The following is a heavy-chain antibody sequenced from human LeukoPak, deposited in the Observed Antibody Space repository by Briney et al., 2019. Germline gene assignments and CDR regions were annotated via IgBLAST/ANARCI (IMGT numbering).Heavy chain of an antibody. D-gene: IGHD2-2*01. J-gene: IGHJ5*02. Sequence: SETLSLTCAVYGGSFSDYYWSWIRQPPGKGLEYIGEINHSGITNYNPSLMSRVTISVDTSKNQFSLKLSSVTAADTAVYYCARDRGYCSSTSCYVFFDPWGQGTLVTVSS. CDR2: INHSGIT. V-gene: IGHV4-34*01. CDR1: GGSFSDYY. CDR3: ARDRGYCSSTSCYVFFDP.